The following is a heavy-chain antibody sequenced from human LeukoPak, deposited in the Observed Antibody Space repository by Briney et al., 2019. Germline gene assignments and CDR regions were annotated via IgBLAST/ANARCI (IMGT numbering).Heavy chain of an antibody. V-gene: IGHV4-38-2*01. CDR3: ARLRRGIAVAGSRFDY. Sequence: SETLSLTCAVSGYSISNGYYWGWIRQPPGKGLEWIGSIYHSGSTCYNPSLKSRVTISVDTSKNQFSLKLSSVTAADTAVYYCARLRRGIAVAGSRFDYWGQGTLVTVSS. J-gene: IGHJ4*02. D-gene: IGHD6-19*01. CDR2: IYHSGST. CDR1: GYSISNGYY.